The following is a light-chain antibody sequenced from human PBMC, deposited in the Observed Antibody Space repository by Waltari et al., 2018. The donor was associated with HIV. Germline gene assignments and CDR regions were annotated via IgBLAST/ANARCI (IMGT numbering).Light chain of an antibody. J-gene: IGLJ3*02. V-gene: IGLV2-14*01. CDR3: SSYTVTSTLM. Sequence: QSALTQPASVSGSLGQSITISCTGSSSDVGAYKYVSWYQQHPGKAPKLIIYEVRDRPSGVSTRFSGSKAGNTASLTISGLRAEDEATYYCSSYTVTSTLMFGGGTDLTV. CDR2: EVR. CDR1: SSDVGAYKY.